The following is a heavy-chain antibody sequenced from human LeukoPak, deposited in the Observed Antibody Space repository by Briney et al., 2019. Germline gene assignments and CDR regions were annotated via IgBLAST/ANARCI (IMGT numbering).Heavy chain of an antibody. J-gene: IGHJ4*02. D-gene: IGHD2-2*01. CDR2: ISYDGSNK. CDR1: GFTFSSYA. CDR3: ASNQLPAF. V-gene: IGHV3-30-3*01. Sequence: PGGSLRLSCAASGFTFSSYAMHWVRQAPGKGLEWVAVISYDGSNKYYADSVKGRFTISRDNSKNTLYLQMNSLRAEDTAVYYCASNQLPAFWSQGTLVTVSS.